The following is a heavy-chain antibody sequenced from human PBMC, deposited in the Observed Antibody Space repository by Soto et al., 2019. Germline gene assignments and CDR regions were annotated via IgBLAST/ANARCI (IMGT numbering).Heavy chain of an antibody. CDR1: GYTFTSYG. V-gene: IGHV1-18*04. J-gene: IGHJ5*02. D-gene: IGHD3-10*01. CDR3: ARDFPGITMVRGVIIPSWFDP. Sequence: ASVKVSCKASGYTFTSYGISWVRQAPGQGLEWMGWISAYNGNTNYAQKLQGRVTMTRDTSTSTVYMELSSLRSEDTAVYYCARDFPGITMVRGVIIPSWFDPWGQGTLVTVSS. CDR2: ISAYNGNT.